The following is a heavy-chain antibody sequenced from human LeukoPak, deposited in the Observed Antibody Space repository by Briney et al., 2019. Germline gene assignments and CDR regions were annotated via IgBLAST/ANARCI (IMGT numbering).Heavy chain of an antibody. D-gene: IGHD3-22*01. V-gene: IGHV4-34*01. Sequence: SETLSLTCAVYGGSFSGYYWSWIRQPPGKGLEWIGEINHSGSTNYNPSLKSRVTISVDTSKNQFSLKLSSVTAADTAVYYCATGVLYYYDSSGYYYRAYYYYYMDVWGKGTTVTVSS. CDR2: INHSGST. CDR3: ATGVLYYYDSSGYYYRAYYYYYMDV. CDR1: GGSFSGYY. J-gene: IGHJ6*03.